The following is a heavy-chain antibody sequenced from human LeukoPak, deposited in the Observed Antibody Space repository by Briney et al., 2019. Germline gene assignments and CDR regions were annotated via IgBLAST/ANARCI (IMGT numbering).Heavy chain of an antibody. CDR2: ISGSGGST. CDR3: AKDRRSTAMVMLLWDY. Sequence: PGGSLRLSCAASGFTFSSHAMSWVRQAPGKGLEWVSAISGSGGSTYYADSVKGRFTISRDNSKNTLYLQMNSLRAEDTAVYYCAKDRRSTAMVMLLWDYWGQGTLVTVSS. V-gene: IGHV3-23*01. J-gene: IGHJ4*02. CDR1: GFTFSSHA. D-gene: IGHD5-18*01.